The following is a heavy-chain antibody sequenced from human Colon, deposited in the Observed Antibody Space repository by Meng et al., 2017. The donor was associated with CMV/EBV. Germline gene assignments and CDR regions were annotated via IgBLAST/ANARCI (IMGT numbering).Heavy chain of an antibody. CDR2: ISSSSSYI. CDR1: GFTFSRHA. Sequence: GESLKISCAASGFTFSRHAIHWVRQAPGKGLEWVSSISSSSSYIYYADSVKGRFTISRDNAKNSLYLQMNSLRAEDTAVYYCASRAVAGGIWGQGTMVTVSS. D-gene: IGHD6-19*01. V-gene: IGHV3-21*01. J-gene: IGHJ3*02. CDR3: ASRAVAGGI.